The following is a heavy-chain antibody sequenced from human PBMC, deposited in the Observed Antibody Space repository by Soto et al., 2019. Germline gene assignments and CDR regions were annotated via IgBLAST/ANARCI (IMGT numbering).Heavy chain of an antibody. Sequence: GGSLRLSCAASGFTFSSYAMSWVRQAPGKGLEWVSAISGSGGSTYYADSVKGRFTISSDNSKNTLYLQMNSLRAEDTSVYYCAKVAIPGSYFPLTDYWGQGTLVTVSS. CDR2: ISGSGGST. D-gene: IGHD1-26*01. CDR1: GFTFSSYA. V-gene: IGHV3-23*01. J-gene: IGHJ4*02. CDR3: AKVAIPGSYFPLTDY.